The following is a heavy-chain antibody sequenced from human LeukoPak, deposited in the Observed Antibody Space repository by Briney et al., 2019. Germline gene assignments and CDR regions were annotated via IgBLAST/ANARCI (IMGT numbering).Heavy chain of an antibody. V-gene: IGHV3-23*01. CDR3: AKRASALAGFQYFDS. CDR2: ISGSGGST. Sequence: GGSLRLSCAASGFTFSSYAMSWVRQAPGKGLEWVSAISGSGGSTYYADSVKGRFTISRDNSKNTLYLQMNILRAEDTAMYYCAKRASALAGFQYFDSWGQGTLVSVSS. CDR1: GFTFSSYA. D-gene: IGHD6-19*01. J-gene: IGHJ4*02.